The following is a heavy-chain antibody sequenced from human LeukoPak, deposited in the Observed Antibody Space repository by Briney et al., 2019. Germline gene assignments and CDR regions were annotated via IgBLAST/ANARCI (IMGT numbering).Heavy chain of an antibody. CDR3: ARDRGYSYGYGY. V-gene: IGHV4-34*01. CDR1: GGSFSGYY. CDR2: INHSGST. D-gene: IGHD5-18*01. Sequence: SETLSLTCAVYGGSFSGYYCSWIRQPPGKGLEWIGEINHSGSTNYNPSLKSRVTISVDTSKNQFSLKLSSVTAADTAVYYCARDRGYSYGYGYWGQGTLVTVSS. J-gene: IGHJ4*02.